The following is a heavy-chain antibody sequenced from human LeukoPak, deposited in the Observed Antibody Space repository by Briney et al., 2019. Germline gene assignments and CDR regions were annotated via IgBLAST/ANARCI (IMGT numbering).Heavy chain of an antibody. CDR3: ARMWVVPAAIGPYGMDV. CDR2: IYYSGST. D-gene: IGHD2-2*02. J-gene: IGHJ6*02. CDR1: GGSISNYY. V-gene: IGHV4-59*01. Sequence: SETLSLTCTASGGSISNYYWNWIRQPPGKGLEWIGYIYYSGSTNYNPSLKSRVTISVDTSKNQFSLKLSSVTAADTAVYYCARMWVVPAAIGPYGMDVWGQGTTVTVSS.